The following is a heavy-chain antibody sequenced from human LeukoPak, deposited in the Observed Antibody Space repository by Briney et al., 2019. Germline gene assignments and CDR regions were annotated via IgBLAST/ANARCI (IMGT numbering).Heavy chain of an antibody. J-gene: IGHJ4*02. Sequence: SGGSLRLSCAASGFTFSRYAMHWVRQAPGKGLEWVAVISYDGSNKYYADSVKGRFTISRDNSKNTLYRQIKSLRREDTAVCYCARLAYYDSSGYKGYWGQGTLVTVSS. V-gene: IGHV3-30*04. D-gene: IGHD3-22*01. CDR2: ISYDGSNK. CDR1: GFTFSRYA. CDR3: ARLAYYDSSGYKGY.